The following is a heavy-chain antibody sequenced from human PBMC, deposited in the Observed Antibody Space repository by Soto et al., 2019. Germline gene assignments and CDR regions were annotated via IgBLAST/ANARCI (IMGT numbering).Heavy chain of an antibody. J-gene: IGHJ6*02. D-gene: IGHD3-10*01. Sequence: GGSLRLSCAASGFTFSSYGMHWVRQAPGKGLEWVAVISYDGSNKYYADSVKGRVTISRDNSKNTLYLQMNSLRAEDTAVYYCAKTGPLGGGSGSYAPDYYYGMDVWGQGTTVTVSS. CDR1: GFTFSSYG. CDR3: AKTGPLGGGSGSYAPDYYYGMDV. CDR2: ISYDGSNK. V-gene: IGHV3-30*18.